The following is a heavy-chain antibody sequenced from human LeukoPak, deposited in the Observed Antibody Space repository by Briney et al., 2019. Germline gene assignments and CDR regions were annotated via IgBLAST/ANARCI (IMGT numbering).Heavy chain of an antibody. CDR3: ARDTYLDTAMVDY. CDR1: GGSISSVDYY. J-gene: IGHJ4*02. V-gene: IGHV4-30-4*08. Sequence: SETLSLTCTVSGGSISSVDYYWSWIRQPPGKGLEWIGYIYYSGSTYYNPSLKSRVTISVDTSKNQFSLKLSSVTAADTAVYYCARDTYLDTAMVDYWGQGTLVTVSS. CDR2: IYYSGST. D-gene: IGHD5-18*01.